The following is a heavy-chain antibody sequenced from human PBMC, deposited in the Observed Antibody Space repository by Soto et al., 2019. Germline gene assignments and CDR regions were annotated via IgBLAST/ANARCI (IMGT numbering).Heavy chain of an antibody. Sequence: SETLSLTCAVSGYSISSGYYWGWIRQPPGKGLEWIGSIYHSGSTYYNPSLKSRVTISVDTSKNQFSLKLSSVTAADTAVYYCARFSGDSSSWYATYYFDYWGQGTLVTVSS. CDR2: IYHSGST. CDR3: ARFSGDSSSWYATYYFDY. D-gene: IGHD6-13*01. J-gene: IGHJ4*02. V-gene: IGHV4-38-2*01. CDR1: GYSISSGYY.